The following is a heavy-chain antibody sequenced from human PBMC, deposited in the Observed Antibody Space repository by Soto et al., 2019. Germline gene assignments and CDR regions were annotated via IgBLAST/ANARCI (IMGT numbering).Heavy chain of an antibody. CDR3: ARDPDRLLRHFDY. V-gene: IGHV1-69*13. J-gene: IGHJ4*02. Sequence: GASVKVSCKASGGTFSSYAISWVRQAPGQGLEWMGGIIPIFGTANYAQKFQGRVTITADESTSTAYMELSSLRAEDTAVYYCARDPDRLLRHFDYWGQGTLVTVSS. D-gene: IGHD3-3*01. CDR2: IIPIFGTA. CDR1: GGTFSSYA.